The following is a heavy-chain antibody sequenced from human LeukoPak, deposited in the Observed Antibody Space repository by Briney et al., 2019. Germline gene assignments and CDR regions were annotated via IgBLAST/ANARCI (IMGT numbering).Heavy chain of an antibody. CDR3: ARDLDGYNYSAFHL. CDR2: IYYSGST. Sequence: PSETLPLTCTVSGVSISSYYWSWIRQPPGKGLEWIGYIYYSGSTNYNPALESGGTIFVDTPKNQFSLQLSSVTAADTAVYYCARDLDGYNYSAFHLWGQGTMVTVSS. D-gene: IGHD5-24*01. CDR1: GVSISSYY. V-gene: IGHV4-59*01. J-gene: IGHJ3*01.